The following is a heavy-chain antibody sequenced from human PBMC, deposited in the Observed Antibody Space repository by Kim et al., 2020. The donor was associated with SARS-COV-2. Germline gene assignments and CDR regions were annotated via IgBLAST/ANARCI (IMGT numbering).Heavy chain of an antibody. D-gene: IGHD2-2*01. Sequence: QGRVTITADESTSTAYLELSSLRSEDTAVYYCAREGEVVVPAALAYGMDVWGQGTTVTVSS. CDR3: AREGEVVVPAALAYGMDV. J-gene: IGHJ6*02. V-gene: IGHV1-69*01.